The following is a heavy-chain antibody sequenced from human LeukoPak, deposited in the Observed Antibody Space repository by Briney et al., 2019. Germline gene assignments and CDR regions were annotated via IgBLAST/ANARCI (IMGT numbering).Heavy chain of an antibody. D-gene: IGHD3-10*01. Sequence: GGSLRLSCAASGFTLDDYGMSWVRQAPGKGLEWVSGINWNGGSTGYADSVKGRFTISRDNAKNSLYLQMNSLRAEDTALYYCAREHRGDEFITMVRGVIGYYYYMDVWGKGTTVTVSS. CDR1: GFTLDDYG. J-gene: IGHJ6*03. V-gene: IGHV3-20*04. CDR2: INWNGGST. CDR3: AREHRGDEFITMVRGVIGYYYYMDV.